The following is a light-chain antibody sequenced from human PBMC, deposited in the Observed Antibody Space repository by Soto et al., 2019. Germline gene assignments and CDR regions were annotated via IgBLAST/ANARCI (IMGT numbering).Light chain of an antibody. CDR2: DAS. CDR1: QSVGSD. Sequence: EIVLTQSPATLSVSPGERATLSFRASQSVGSDLAWYQQKPGQAPRLVIYDASTRATGIPVRFSGSGSGTELTLTISGLQSEDFGVYLCQQYNNRPPITFGQGTRLEIK. V-gene: IGKV3D-15*01. J-gene: IGKJ5*01. CDR3: QQYNNRPPIT.